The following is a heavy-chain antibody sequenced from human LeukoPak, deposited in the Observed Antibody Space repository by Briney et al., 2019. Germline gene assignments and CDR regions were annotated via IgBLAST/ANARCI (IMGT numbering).Heavy chain of an antibody. CDR3: ARQQPMQDF. Sequence: WVRQAPGKGLEWIGSFYYSGNTYYNPSLRSRLTISVDTSKNQFSLKLSSVTAADTGVYYCARQQPMQDFWGQGTLVTVSS. CDR2: FYYSGNT. V-gene: IGHV4-39*01. D-gene: IGHD5-18*01. J-gene: IGHJ4*02.